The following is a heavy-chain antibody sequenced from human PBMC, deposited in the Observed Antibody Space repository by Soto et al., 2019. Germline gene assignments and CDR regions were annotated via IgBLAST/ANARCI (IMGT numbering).Heavy chain of an antibody. D-gene: IGHD6-13*01. CDR2: INHSGST. Sequence: SETLSLTCTVSGGSFSGYYWSWIRQPPGKGLEWIGEINHSGSTNYNPSLKSRVTISVDTSKNQFSLKLSSVTAADTAVYYCARWRRGIWYSGSQRWFDPWGQGTLVTVSS. J-gene: IGHJ5*02. CDR1: GGSFSGYY. V-gene: IGHV4-34*01. CDR3: ARWRRGIWYSGSQRWFDP.